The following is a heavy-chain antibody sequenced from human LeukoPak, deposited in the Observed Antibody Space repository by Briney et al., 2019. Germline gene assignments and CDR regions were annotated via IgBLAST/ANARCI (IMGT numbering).Heavy chain of an antibody. CDR1: SGSISTSNYY. Sequence: KASETLSLTCTVSSGSISTSNYYWGWVRQPPGKALEWIGNIFYSGSTYYSPSLKSRVTISLDTSRNQFSLKLNSVTAADTAVYYCARRYDFWSGYPPPLDYWGQGTLVTVSS. D-gene: IGHD3-3*01. CDR2: IFYSGST. CDR3: ARRYDFWSGYPPPLDY. V-gene: IGHV4-39*07. J-gene: IGHJ4*02.